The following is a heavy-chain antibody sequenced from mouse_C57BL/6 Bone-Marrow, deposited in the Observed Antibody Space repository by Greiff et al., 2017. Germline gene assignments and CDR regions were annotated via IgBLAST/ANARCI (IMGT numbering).Heavy chain of an antibody. CDR2: INPGSGGT. D-gene: IGHD4-1*01. CDR3: ARSKNWDSWFAY. Sequence: VQLQQSGAELVRPGTSVKVSCKASGYAFTNYLIEWVKQRPGQGLEWIGVINPGSGGTNYNEKFKGKATLTADKSSSTAYMQLSSLTSEVSAVYCCARSKNWDSWFAYWGQGTLVTVSA. CDR1: GYAFTNYL. V-gene: IGHV1-54*01. J-gene: IGHJ3*01.